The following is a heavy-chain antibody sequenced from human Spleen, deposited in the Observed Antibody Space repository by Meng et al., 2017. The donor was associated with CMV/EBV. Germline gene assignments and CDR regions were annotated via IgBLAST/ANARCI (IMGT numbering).Heavy chain of an antibody. J-gene: IGHJ6*02. Sequence: SLKISCAASGFTFDDYAMHWVRQAPGKGLEWVSGISWNSGSIGYADSVKGRFTISRDNAKNSLHLQMNSLRPEDTALYYCVRSGLGMDVWGQGTAVTVSS. V-gene: IGHV3-9*01. CDR1: GFTFDDYA. CDR2: ISWNSGSI. CDR3: VRSGLGMDV. D-gene: IGHD2-15*01.